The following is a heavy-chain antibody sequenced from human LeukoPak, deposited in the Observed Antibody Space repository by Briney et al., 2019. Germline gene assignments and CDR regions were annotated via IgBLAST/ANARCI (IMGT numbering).Heavy chain of an antibody. CDR2: VHYTGST. D-gene: IGHD3-22*01. CDR3: TRRRYYDPLGLDF. Sequence: SETLSLTCSVAGDSLSGYWWAWIRQPPGKGLEWIGLVHYTGSTHYNPSLKRRVTPSADTSKNQFSLTLTSVTAAVTAVYYCTRRRYYDPLGLDFWGRGTLVTVSS. V-gene: IGHV4-59*12. J-gene: IGHJ4*02. CDR1: GDSLSGYW.